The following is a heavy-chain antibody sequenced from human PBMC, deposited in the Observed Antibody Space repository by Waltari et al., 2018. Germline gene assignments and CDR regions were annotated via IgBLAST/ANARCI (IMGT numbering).Heavy chain of an antibody. Sequence: EVQLLESGGGLVQPGGSLRLSCAASGFTFSSYAMSWVRQAPGKGLEWVSAISGSGGSTYYADSVKGRFTISRDNSKNTLYLQMNSLRAEDTAVYYCAKDLGGYSGYALYGMDVWGQGTTVTVSS. V-gene: IGHV3-23*01. CDR3: AKDLGGYSGYALYGMDV. J-gene: IGHJ6*02. CDR2: ISGSGGST. CDR1: GFTFSSYA. D-gene: IGHD5-12*01.